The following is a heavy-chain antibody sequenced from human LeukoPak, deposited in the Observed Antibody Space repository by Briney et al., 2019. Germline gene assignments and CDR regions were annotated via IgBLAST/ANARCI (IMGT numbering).Heavy chain of an antibody. V-gene: IGHV3-30*04. CDR1: GFTFSSYA. CDR3: AKEPEPYGWFDP. D-gene: IGHD1-14*01. Sequence: PGGSLRLSCAASGFTFSSYAMHWVRQAPGKGLEWVAVISYDGSNKYYADSVKGRFTISRDNSKNTLYLQMNSLRAEDTAVYYCAKEPEPYGWFDPWGQGTLVTVSS. CDR2: ISYDGSNK. J-gene: IGHJ5*02.